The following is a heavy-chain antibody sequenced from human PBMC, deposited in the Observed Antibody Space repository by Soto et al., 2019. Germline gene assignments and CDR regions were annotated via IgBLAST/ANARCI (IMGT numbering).Heavy chain of an antibody. CDR2: ILNDGSNR. J-gene: IGHJ6*02. V-gene: IGHV3-33*01. CDR3: ARDDEYSGNGMDV. Sequence: QVQLVESGGGVVQPGRSLRLSCAASGFTFSNYGMHWVRQAPGKGLEWVAVILNDGSNRYHADSVKDRFTISRDNSKNMXYLQMNSLRAEDTAVYYCARDDEYSGNGMDVWGQGTTVTVS. D-gene: IGHD3-10*01. CDR1: GFTFSNYG.